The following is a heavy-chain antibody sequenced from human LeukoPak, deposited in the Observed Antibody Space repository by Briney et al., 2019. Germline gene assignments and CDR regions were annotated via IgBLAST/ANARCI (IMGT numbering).Heavy chain of an antibody. V-gene: IGHV3-23*01. J-gene: IGHJ4*02. D-gene: IGHD3-9*01. CDR2: ISGSGGST. Sequence: GGSLRLSCAASGFTFSSYAMSWVRQAPGKGLEWVSAISGSGGSTYYADSVKGRFTISRDNSKNTLYLQMNSLRAEDTAVYYCAKDRLRYFDWLLPTEFDYWGQGTLVTVS. CDR3: AKDRLRYFDWLLPTEFDY. CDR1: GFTFSSYA.